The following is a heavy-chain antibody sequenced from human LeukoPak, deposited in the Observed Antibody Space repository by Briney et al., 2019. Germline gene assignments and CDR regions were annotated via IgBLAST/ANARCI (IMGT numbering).Heavy chain of an antibody. CDR1: GFTFSSYA. Sequence: GRSLRLSCAASGFTFSSYAMHWIRQAPGKELEWISDINESGDSKFYADSVKGRFTISRDNAKNSLHLQMSSLRAEDTAVYYCARRTYSNHFFDYWGQGTLVTVSS. D-gene: IGHD4-11*01. J-gene: IGHJ4*02. CDR2: INESGDSK. V-gene: IGHV3-48*03. CDR3: ARRTYSNHFFDY.